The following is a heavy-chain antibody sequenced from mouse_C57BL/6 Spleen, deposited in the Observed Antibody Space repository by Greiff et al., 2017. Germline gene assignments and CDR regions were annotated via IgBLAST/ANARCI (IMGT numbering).Heavy chain of an antibody. CDR2: IYPGDGDT. D-gene: IGHD3-2*01. CDR1: GYAFSSSW. Sequence: QVQLQESGPELVKPGASVQISCTASGYAFSSSWMNWVKQRPGKGLEWIGRIYPGDGDTNYNGKFKGKATLTADKSSSTAYMQLSSLTSEDSAVYFCARGSRQLQYDFDYWGQGTTLTVSS. CDR3: ARGSRQLQYDFDY. J-gene: IGHJ2*01. V-gene: IGHV1-82*01.